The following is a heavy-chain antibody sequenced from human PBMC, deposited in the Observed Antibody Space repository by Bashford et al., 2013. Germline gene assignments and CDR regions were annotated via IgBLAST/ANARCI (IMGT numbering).Heavy chain of an antibody. CDR3: ARMSSYVDY. CDR2: IFSTGTT. Sequence: IRQPPGRAWSGWGTIFSTGTTFYNPSLRSRITISVDSSKNQFSLNLSSVTAADTAVYFCARMSSYVDYWGQGTLVTVSS. V-gene: IGHV4-31*02. J-gene: IGHJ4*02.